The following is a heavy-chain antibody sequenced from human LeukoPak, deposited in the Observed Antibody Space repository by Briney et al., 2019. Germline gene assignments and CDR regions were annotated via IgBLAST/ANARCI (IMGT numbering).Heavy chain of an antibody. CDR2: ISSSGSTI. Sequence: GGSLRLSCAASVFTISSYEMNWVRQAPGKGLEWISYISSSGSTIYYADSVRGRFTISRDNAKNSLCLQMTSLRVEDTAVYYCARYACDYWGQGTLVTVSS. J-gene: IGHJ4*02. V-gene: IGHV3-48*03. CDR3: ARYACDY. CDR1: VFTISSYE.